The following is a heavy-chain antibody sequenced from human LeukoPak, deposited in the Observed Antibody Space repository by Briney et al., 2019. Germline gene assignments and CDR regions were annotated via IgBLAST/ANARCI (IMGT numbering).Heavy chain of an antibody. Sequence: GGSLRLSCAASGFTFGNYYMSWMRQAPGKGLEWVSYISSSRSTTYADSVRGRFTISRDNSRNSVYLQMNSLRVEDTAFYYCSGGFDSDYFFYYGVDVWGQGTTVTVSS. CDR3: SGGFDSDYFFYYGVDV. J-gene: IGHJ6*02. V-gene: IGHV3-11*06. CDR1: GFTFGNYY. D-gene: IGHD5-12*01. CDR2: ISSSRST.